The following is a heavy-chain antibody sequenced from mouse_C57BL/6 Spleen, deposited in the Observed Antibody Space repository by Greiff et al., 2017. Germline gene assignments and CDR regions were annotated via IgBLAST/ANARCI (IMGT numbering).Heavy chain of an antibody. D-gene: IGHD2-4*01. CDR2: ISSGSSTI. V-gene: IGHV5-17*01. J-gene: IGHJ4*01. Sequence: DVQLVESGGGLVKPGGSLKLSCGASGFTFSDYGMHWVRPAPEKGLEWVAYISSGSSTIYYADTVKGRFTISRANAKNTLCLQMTSLRSYDTAMYYCARGIYYDYPYAMDYCGQGTSVTVAS. CDR1: GFTFSDYG. CDR3: ARGIYYDYPYAMDY.